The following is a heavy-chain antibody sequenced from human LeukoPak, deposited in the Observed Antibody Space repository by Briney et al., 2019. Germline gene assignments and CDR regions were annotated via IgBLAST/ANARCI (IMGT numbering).Heavy chain of an antibody. CDR3: AKEGSIFGVVIRPYYFDY. J-gene: IGHJ4*02. CDR2: ILGGAGST. CDR1: GFSFRSDG. Sequence: PGGSLRLSCAASGFSFRSDGMSWVRQAPGKGLEWVSGILGGAGSTYYADSVKGRFTISRDNSKNTLYLQMNSLRAEDTAVYYCAKEGSIFGVVIRPYYFDYWGQGTLVTVSS. V-gene: IGHV3-23*01. D-gene: IGHD3-3*01.